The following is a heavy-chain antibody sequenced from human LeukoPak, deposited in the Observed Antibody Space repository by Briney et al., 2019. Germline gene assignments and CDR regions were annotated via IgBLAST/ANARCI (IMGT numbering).Heavy chain of an antibody. Sequence: GASVKVSCKASGYTFTGYYMHWVRQAPGQGLEWMGWINPNSGGTNYAQKFQGRVTMTRDTSISTAYMELSRLRSDDTAVYYCAMEYGGNLIGDSFDPWGQGTLVTVSS. CDR3: AMEYGGNLIGDSFDP. J-gene: IGHJ5*02. CDR2: INPNSGGT. V-gene: IGHV1-2*02. CDR1: GYTFTGYY. D-gene: IGHD4-23*01.